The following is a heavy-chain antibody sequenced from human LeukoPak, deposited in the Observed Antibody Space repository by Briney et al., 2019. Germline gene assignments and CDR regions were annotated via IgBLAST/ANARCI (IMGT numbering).Heavy chain of an antibody. CDR1: GGSISSYY. V-gene: IGHV4-59*01. J-gene: IGHJ6*03. D-gene: IGHD3-10*01. CDR3: ARGRDRLYYYYMDV. CDR2: IYYSGST. Sequence: SETLSLTCTVSGGSISSYYWSWIRQPPGKGLEWIGYIYYSGSTNYNPSLKSRATISVDTSKNQFSLKLSSVTAADTAVYYCARGRDRLYYYYMDVWGKGTTVTISS.